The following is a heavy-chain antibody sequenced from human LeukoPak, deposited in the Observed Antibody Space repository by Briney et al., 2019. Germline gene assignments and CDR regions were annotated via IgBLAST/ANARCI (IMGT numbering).Heavy chain of an antibody. J-gene: IGHJ4*02. Sequence: PSETLSLTCTVSGGSISSYYGSWIRQPPGKGLEWMGYIYYSGSTNYNPSLKSRVTISVDTSKNQFSLKLSSVTAADTAVYYCARGGAPDVDYWGQGTLVTVSS. CDR3: ARGGAPDVDY. CDR1: GGSISSYY. D-gene: IGHD1-14*01. V-gene: IGHV4-59*01. CDR2: IYYSGST.